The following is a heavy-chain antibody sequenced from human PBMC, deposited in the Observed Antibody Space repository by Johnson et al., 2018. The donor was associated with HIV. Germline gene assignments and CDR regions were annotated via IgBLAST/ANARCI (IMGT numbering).Heavy chain of an antibody. CDR3: TTYRDSSGYLDAFDI. CDR1: GFTFSNAW. D-gene: IGHD3-22*01. CDR2: IKSKNDCGTT. V-gene: IGHV3-15*01. J-gene: IGHJ3*02. Sequence: VQLVESGGGLVKPGGSLRLSCAASGFTFSNAWMSWVRQAPGKGLEWVGRIKSKNDCGTTDYAAPVKGQFTSARDDSKNTLYPQMNSLKTEDTAVYYCTTYRDSSGYLDAFDIWGQGTMVTVSS.